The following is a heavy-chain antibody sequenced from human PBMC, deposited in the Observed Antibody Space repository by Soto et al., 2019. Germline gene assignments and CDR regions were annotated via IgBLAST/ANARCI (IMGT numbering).Heavy chain of an antibody. CDR2: IYYSGST. CDR1: GGCISSYE. V-gene: IGHV4-59*01. CDR3: ARRRYHDRSGYYLGAFDI. Sequence: XASLSLTCTVCGGCISSYEGSWIRQPPGKGLEWMGYIYYSGSTNYNPSLKSRVTISVDTSKNQFSLKLSSVTAADTAVYYCARRRYHDRSGYYLGAFDIWAQGTMVTVSS. D-gene: IGHD3-22*01. J-gene: IGHJ3*02.